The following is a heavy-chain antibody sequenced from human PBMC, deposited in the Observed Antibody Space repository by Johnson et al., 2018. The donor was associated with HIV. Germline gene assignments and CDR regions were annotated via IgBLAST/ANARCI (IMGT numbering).Heavy chain of an antibody. V-gene: IGHV3-11*04. D-gene: IGHD2-15*01. J-gene: IGHJ3*02. CDR1: GFTFSDYY. CDR2: ISTRGSTI. CDR3: ARSKDCSGGSCPDGFDI. Sequence: QMLLVESGGGLVQPGGSLRLSCIASGFTFSDYYMSWIHQAPGKGLEWVSYISTRGSTIYSADSVKGRFTLPRDNARNSLYLQRNSLGAEDTAVYYCARSKDCSGGSCPDGFDIWGQGTMVIVSS.